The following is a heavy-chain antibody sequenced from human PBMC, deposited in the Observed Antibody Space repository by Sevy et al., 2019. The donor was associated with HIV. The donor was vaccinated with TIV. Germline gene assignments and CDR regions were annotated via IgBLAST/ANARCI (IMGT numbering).Heavy chain of an antibody. J-gene: IGHJ5*02. CDR2: ISSSSSTI. V-gene: IGHV3-48*02. CDR1: GFTFSSYS. D-gene: IGHD3-10*01. Sequence: GGSLRLSCAASGFTFSSYSMNWVRQAPGKGLEWVSYISSSSSTIYYADSVKGRFTISRDNVKNSLYLQMNSLRDEDTAVYYCARSDYYGSGSDYNWFDPWGQGTLVTVSS. CDR3: ARSDYYGSGSDYNWFDP.